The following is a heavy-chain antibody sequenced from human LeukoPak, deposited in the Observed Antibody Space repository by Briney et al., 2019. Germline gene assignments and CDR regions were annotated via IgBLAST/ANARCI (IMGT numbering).Heavy chain of an antibody. CDR2: INPNSGGT. J-gene: IGHJ3*02. CDR1: GYTFTGYY. CDR3: ASHVGDIVVVVADFAFDI. V-gene: IGHV1-2*02. D-gene: IGHD2-15*01. Sequence: GASVKVSCKASGYTFTGYYMHWVRQAPGQGLEWMGWINPNSGGTNYAQKFQGRVTMTRDTSISTAYMELSRLRSDDTAVYYCASHVGDIVVVVADFAFDIWGQGTMVTVSS.